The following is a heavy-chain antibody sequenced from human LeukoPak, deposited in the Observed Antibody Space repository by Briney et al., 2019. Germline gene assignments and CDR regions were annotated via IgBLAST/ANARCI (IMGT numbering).Heavy chain of an antibody. CDR1: GYTFTSYD. D-gene: IGHD2-15*01. V-gene: IGHV1-8*01. CDR2: MNPNSGNT. J-gene: IGHJ5*02. Sequence: ASVKVSCKASGYTFTSYDIFWVRQATGQGFEGMGWMNPNSGNTGYVQKFQGRVTMTRDTSISTAYVELSSLRSEDTAVYYCARGTSKRYCSGGSCYWFDPWGQGTLVTVSS. CDR3: ARGTSKRYCSGGSCYWFDP.